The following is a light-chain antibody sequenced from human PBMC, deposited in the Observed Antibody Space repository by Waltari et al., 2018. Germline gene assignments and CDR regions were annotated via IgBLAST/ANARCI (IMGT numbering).Light chain of an antibody. CDR2: DAS. Sequence: EIVLTQSPGTLSLSPGERATLSCSASQSVGRYLAWYQQKPGQAPRLLIYDASTRATGIPDRFSGSGSGTDFSLTISRLESKDFAVYYCQKYVNLPATFGQGTKVEIK. CDR3: QKYVNLPAT. V-gene: IGKV3-20*01. J-gene: IGKJ1*01. CDR1: QSVGRY.